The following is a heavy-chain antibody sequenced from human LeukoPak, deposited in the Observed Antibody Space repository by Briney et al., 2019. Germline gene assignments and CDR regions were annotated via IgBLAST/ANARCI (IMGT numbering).Heavy chain of an antibody. V-gene: IGHV3-23*01. CDR1: GFTFNSHA. J-gene: IGHJ3*02. CDR2: ISGSGGNT. Sequence: GGSLRLSCAASGFTFNSHAMSWVRQASGRGLEWVSAISGSGGNTYYADSVKGRFTISRDNSKNTLYLQMNSLRAEDTAVYYCAKDGPYDAFDIWGQGTMVTVSS. CDR3: AKDGPYDAFDI.